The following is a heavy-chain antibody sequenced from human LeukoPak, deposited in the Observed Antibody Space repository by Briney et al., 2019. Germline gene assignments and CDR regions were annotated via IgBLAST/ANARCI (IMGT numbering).Heavy chain of an antibody. J-gene: IGHJ3*02. CDR1: GGSISSYY. Sequence: PSETLSLTCTVSGGSISSYYWSWIRQPPGKGLEWIGRIYTSGSTNCNPSLKSRVTMSVDTSKNQFSLKLSSVTAADTAVYYCVRWLPLYDAFDIWGQGTMVTVSS. D-gene: IGHD6-19*01. V-gene: IGHV4-4*07. CDR2: IYTSGST. CDR3: VRWLPLYDAFDI.